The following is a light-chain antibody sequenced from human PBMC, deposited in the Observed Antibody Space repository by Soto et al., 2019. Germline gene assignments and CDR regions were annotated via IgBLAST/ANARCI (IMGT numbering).Light chain of an antibody. CDR2: DAS. CDR3: QQYVHWPPGT. CDR1: QSISNY. J-gene: IGKJ1*01. V-gene: IGKV3-11*01. Sequence: EIVLTQSPATLSLSPGDRATLSCRASQSISNYLAWYQQKPGQAPRLLIYDASNRATGIPARFSGSGSATEFTLTISSLQSEDVAVYYCQQYVHWPPGTFGQGTKVEIK.